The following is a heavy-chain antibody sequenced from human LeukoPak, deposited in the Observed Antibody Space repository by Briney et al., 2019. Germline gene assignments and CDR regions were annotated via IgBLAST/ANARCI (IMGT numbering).Heavy chain of an antibody. CDR3: ARGGLVVVVPAARNWFDP. Sequence: SETLSLTCAVYGGSFSGYYWSWIRQPPGKGLEWIGEINHSGSTNYNPSHKSRVTISVDTSKNQFSLKLSSVTAADTAVYYCARGGLVVVVPAARNWFDPWGQGTLVTVSS. CDR2: INHSGST. V-gene: IGHV4-34*01. J-gene: IGHJ5*02. CDR1: GGSFSGYY. D-gene: IGHD2-2*01.